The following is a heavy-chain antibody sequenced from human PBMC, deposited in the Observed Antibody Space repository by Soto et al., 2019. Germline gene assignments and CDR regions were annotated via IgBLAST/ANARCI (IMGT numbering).Heavy chain of an antibody. CDR3: ARRRDSNYSWWFDP. CDR2: IYYSGST. D-gene: IGHD4-4*01. Sequence: SETLSLTCTVSGGSISSYYWSWIRQPPGKGLEWIGYIYYSGSTNYNPSLKSRVTISVDTSKNQFSLKLSSVTAADTAVYYCARRRDSNYSWWFDPWGQGTLVTVSS. V-gene: IGHV4-59*01. J-gene: IGHJ5*02. CDR1: GGSISSYY.